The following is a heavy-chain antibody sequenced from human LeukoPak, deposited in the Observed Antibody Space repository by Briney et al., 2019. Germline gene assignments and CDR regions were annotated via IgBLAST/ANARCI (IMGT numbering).Heavy chain of an antibody. CDR3: ARGATKNAFDI. CDR1: GGSISSYY. CDR2: IYYSGST. J-gene: IGHJ3*02. Sequence: SQTLSLTCSVSGGSISSYYWSWIRQPPGKGLEWIGYIYYSGSTNYNPSLKSRVTISVDTSKNQFSLKLSSVTAADTAVYYCARGATKNAFDIWGQGTMVTVSS. V-gene: IGHV4-59*01. D-gene: IGHD1-26*01.